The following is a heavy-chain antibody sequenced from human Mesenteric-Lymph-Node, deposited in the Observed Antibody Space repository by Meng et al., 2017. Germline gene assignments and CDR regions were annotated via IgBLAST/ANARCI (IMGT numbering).Heavy chain of an antibody. V-gene: IGHV4-31*03. CDR3: ARVDSSGYFLDY. CDR2: IYYSGST. Sequence: QVQLQESGPGLVTPSQTLSLTCTVSGCSISSGGHSWSWIRQHPGKGLEWIADIYYSGSTYYNPSLKSRVILSVDTSKNQFSLKLSSVTAADTAVYYCARVDSSGYFLDYWGQGTLVTVSS. J-gene: IGHJ4*01. D-gene: IGHD3-22*01. CDR1: GCSISSGGHS.